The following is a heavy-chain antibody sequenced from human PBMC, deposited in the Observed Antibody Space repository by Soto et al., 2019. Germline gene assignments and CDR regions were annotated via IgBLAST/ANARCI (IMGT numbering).Heavy chain of an antibody. CDR3: AKAYSGPFDV. V-gene: IGHV3-30*18. Sequence: QVQLVESGGGVVQPGRSLRLSCAASGFTFSSYDIHWVRQAPGKGLEWVAVISYDGSKKYYADSVKGLFTISRDNSKNTLYLQVNGVRAEDTAVYYCAKAYSGPFDVWGQGTMVTVSS. D-gene: IGHD1-26*01. J-gene: IGHJ3*01. CDR2: ISYDGSKK. CDR1: GFTFSSYD.